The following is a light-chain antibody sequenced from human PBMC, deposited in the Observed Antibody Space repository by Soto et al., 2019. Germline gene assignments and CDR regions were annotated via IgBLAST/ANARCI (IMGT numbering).Light chain of an antibody. V-gene: IGKV1-12*01. CDR3: QQANSFPIT. Sequence: DIQMTQSPSSVSASVGDRVTITCRASQGISNWLAWYQQKPGKAPKLLIYAASSLRSGVPSRFSGTGSGTDFTLTISSLQPEDFATYYCQQANSFPITFGQGTRLEIK. CDR2: AAS. CDR1: QGISNW. J-gene: IGKJ5*01.